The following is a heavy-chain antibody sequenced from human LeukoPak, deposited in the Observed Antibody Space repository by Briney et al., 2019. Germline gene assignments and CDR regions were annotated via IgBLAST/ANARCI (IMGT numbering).Heavy chain of an antibody. V-gene: IGHV3-48*04. CDR1: GLSFRFQS. Sequence: PGGSLRLSCAASGLSFRFQSLSWVRQAPGKGLEWLSYISSDGSSTSYADSVKGRFTISRDNAKNSLYLQMNSLRAEDTAVYYCAELGSLDYWGQGTLVTVSS. CDR3: AELGSLDY. J-gene: IGHJ4*02. CDR2: ISSDGSST. D-gene: IGHD1-7*01.